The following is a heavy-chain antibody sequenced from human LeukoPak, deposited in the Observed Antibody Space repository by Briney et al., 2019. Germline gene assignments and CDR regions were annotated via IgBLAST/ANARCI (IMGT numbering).Heavy chain of an antibody. V-gene: IGHV3-30*18. J-gene: IGHJ4*02. Sequence: GRSLRLSCAASGFTFSSYGMHWVRQAPGKGLEGVAVISYDGSNKYYADSVKGRFTISRDNSKNTLYLQMNSLRAEDTAVYYCAKGPTPPYYDILTGYLDYWGQGTLVTVSS. CDR2: ISYDGSNK. CDR1: GFTFSSYG. CDR3: AKGPTPPYYDILTGYLDY. D-gene: IGHD3-9*01.